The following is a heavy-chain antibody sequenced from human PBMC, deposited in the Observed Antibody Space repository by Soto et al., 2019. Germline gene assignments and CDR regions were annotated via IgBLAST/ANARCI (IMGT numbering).Heavy chain of an antibody. CDR3: AKDTYYDFWSGYYTGYYYYGMDV. D-gene: IGHD3-3*01. CDR2: IWYDGSNK. Sequence: QVQLEESGGGVVQPGRSLRLSCAASGFTFSSYGMHWVRQAPGKGLEWVAVIWYDGSNKYYADSVKGRFTISRDNSKNTLYLQMNSLRAEDTAVYYCAKDTYYDFWSGYYTGYYYYGMDVWGQGTTVTVSS. CDR1: GFTFSSYG. V-gene: IGHV3-33*06. J-gene: IGHJ6*02.